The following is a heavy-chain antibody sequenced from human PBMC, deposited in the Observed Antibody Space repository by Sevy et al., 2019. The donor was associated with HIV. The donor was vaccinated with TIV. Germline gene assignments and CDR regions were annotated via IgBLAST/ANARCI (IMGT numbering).Heavy chain of an antibody. Sequence: SETLSLTCTVSGGSISSSSYYWGWIRQPPGKGLEWIGSIYYSGSTYYNPSLKSRVTISVDTSKNQFSLKLSSVTAADTAVYYCARLYLGSSPDIWGQGTMVTVSS. V-gene: IGHV4-39*01. CDR2: IYYSGST. J-gene: IGHJ3*02. CDR1: GGSISSSSYY. CDR3: ARLYLGSSPDI. D-gene: IGHD6-13*01.